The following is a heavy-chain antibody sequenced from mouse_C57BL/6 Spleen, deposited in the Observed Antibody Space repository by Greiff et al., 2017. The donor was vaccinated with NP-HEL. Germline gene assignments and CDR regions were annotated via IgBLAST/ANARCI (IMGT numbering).Heavy chain of an antibody. CDR3: ASYYYGSSHWYFDV. J-gene: IGHJ1*03. Sequence: QVQLQQPGAELVKPGASVKMSCKASGYTFTSYWITWVKQRPGQGLEWIGDIYPGSGSTNYNAKFKSKATLTVDTSSSTASMQLSSLTSEDSAVYYCASYYYGSSHWYFDVWGTGTTVTVSS. D-gene: IGHD1-1*01. V-gene: IGHV1-55*01. CDR2: IYPGSGST. CDR1: GYTFTSYW.